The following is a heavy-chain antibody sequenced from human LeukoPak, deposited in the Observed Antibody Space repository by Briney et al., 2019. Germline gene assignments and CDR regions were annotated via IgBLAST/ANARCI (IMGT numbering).Heavy chain of an antibody. CDR2: TYPDDSDT. V-gene: IGHV5-51*01. CDR1: GYRLSNYW. D-gene: IGHD2/OR15-2a*01. J-gene: IGHJ4*02. Sequence: GESLKISCQGSGYRLSNYWVAWVRQMPGKGLEWMGITYPDDSDTRYSPSFQGQVTMSADKSISTAYLQWSSLKASDSAMYFCARQEYSSSVPDYWGQGTLVTVSS. CDR3: ARQEYSSSVPDY.